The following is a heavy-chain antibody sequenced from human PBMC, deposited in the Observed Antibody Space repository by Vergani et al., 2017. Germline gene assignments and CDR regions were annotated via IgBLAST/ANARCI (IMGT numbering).Heavy chain of an antibody. CDR2: ISSDGSNK. CDR1: GFTFTSYG. V-gene: IGHV3-30*18. J-gene: IGHJ6*03. D-gene: IGHD6-13*01. CDR3: AKTGGSSFNRYYYYYYMDV. Sequence: QVQLVESGGGVVQPGRSLRLSCAASGFTFTSYGMHWVRQAPGKGLEWVAVISSDGSNKYYADSVKGRFTISRDNSKNTLYLQMNSLRAEDTAVYYCAKTGGSSFNRYYYYYYMDVWGKGTTVTVSS.